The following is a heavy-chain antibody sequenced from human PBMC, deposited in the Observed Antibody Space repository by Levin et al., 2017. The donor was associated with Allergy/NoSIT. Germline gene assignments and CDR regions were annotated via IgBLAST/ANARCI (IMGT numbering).Heavy chain of an antibody. Sequence: LSLTCAASGFTFSSYAMHWVRQAPGKGLEWVAVISYEGSNKYYADSVKGRFTISRDNSKTTLYLQMNSLRAEDTAVYYCSRDRKYYYDSSAREDFQHWGQGTLVTVAS. CDR1: GFTFSSYA. J-gene: IGHJ1*01. D-gene: IGHD3-22*01. V-gene: IGHV3-30*04. CDR3: SRDRKYYYDSSAREDFQH. CDR2: ISYEGSNK.